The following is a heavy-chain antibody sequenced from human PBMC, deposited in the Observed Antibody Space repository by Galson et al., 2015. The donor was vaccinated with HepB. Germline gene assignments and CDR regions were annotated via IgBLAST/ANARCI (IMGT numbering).Heavy chain of an antibody. CDR3: ARGERYGPDV. V-gene: IGHV4-59*01. Sequence: ETLSLTCTVSGVSISTYYWSWIRQAPGKGLEWIGYTSYSRSSNNNPSLKSRVTISMDTSKNQFFLGLTSVTVADTAVYSCARGERYGPDVWGPGTTVTVSS. CDR2: TSYSRSS. D-gene: IGHD1-1*01. J-gene: IGHJ6*02. CDR1: GVSISTYY.